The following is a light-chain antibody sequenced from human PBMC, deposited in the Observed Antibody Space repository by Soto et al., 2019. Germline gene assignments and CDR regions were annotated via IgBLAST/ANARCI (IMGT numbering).Light chain of an antibody. V-gene: IGLV1-40*01. CDR1: SSNIGAGYD. Sequence: QAVVTQPPSVSGAPGQRVTISCTGSSSNIGAGYDVHWYQQLPGTAPKLLIYANYNRPSGVPDRFSGSKSGTSASLAITGLQAEDEADYYCQTYDSSLSVAVFGGGTKVTVL. CDR2: ANY. J-gene: IGLJ2*01. CDR3: QTYDSSLSVAV.